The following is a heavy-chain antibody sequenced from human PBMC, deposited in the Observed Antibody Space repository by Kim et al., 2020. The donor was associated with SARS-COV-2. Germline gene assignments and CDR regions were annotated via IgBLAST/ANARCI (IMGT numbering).Heavy chain of an antibody. V-gene: IGHV3-33*01. CDR2: IWYDGSNK. D-gene: IGHD2-2*01. Sequence: GGSLRLSCAASGFTFSSYGMHWVRQAPGKGLEWVAVIWYDGSNKYYADSVKGRFTISRDNSKNTLYLQMNSLRAEDTAVYYCARGNIVVVPAAKFYYGMDVWGQGTTVTVSS. CDR1: GFTFSSYG. J-gene: IGHJ6*02. CDR3: ARGNIVVVPAAKFYYGMDV.